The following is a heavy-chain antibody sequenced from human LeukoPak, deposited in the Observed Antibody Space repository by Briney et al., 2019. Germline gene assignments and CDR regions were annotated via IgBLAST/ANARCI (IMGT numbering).Heavy chain of an antibody. D-gene: IGHD3-10*01. CDR3: ASHYYGSGKLEN. V-gene: IGHV3-30*02. J-gene: IGHJ4*02. Sequence: GGSLRLSCAASGFTFSSYGMHWVRQAPGKGLEWVAFVRNDGTNKHYADSVKGRFTISRDNSKNTLYLQMNSLRAEDTAVYYCASHYYGSGKLENWGQGTLVTVSS. CDR1: GFTFSSYG. CDR2: VRNDGTNK.